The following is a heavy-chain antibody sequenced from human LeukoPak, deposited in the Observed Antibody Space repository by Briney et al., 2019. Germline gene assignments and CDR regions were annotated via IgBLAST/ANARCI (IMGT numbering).Heavy chain of an antibody. CDR1: GFTFDDYA. CDR3: ARDLVTMVRGVIIPRMDV. J-gene: IGHJ6*04. D-gene: IGHD3-10*01. V-gene: IGHV3-9*01. CDR2: ISWNSGSI. Sequence: GGSLRLSCAASGFTFDDYAMHWVRQAPGKGLEWVSGISWNSGSIGYADSVKGRFTISRDNAKNSLYLQMNSLRAEDTAVYYCARDLVTMVRGVIIPRMDVWGKGTTVTVSS.